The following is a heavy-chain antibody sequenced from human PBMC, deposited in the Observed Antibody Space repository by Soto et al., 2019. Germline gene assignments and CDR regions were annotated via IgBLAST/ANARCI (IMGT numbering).Heavy chain of an antibody. D-gene: IGHD6-6*01. Sequence: QVQLQESGPGLVKPSETLSLTCTVSGGSISSYYWSRIRQPPGKGLEWIGYIYYSGSTNYNPSLKSRVTISVDTSKNQFSLKQSSVTAADTAVYYCAREDGSSFDYWGQRTLVTVSS. CDR3: AREDGSSFDY. CDR1: GGSISSYY. V-gene: IGHV4-59*01. J-gene: IGHJ4*02. CDR2: IYYSGST.